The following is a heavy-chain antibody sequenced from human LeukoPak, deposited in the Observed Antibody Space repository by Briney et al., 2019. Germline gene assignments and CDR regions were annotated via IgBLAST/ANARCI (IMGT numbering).Heavy chain of an antibody. CDR3: AKGGHGDHYLDY. V-gene: IGHV3-33*06. J-gene: IGHJ4*02. CDR2: IWYDGSNK. Sequence: GGSLRLSCAASGFTFSNYGMHWVRQAPGKGLEWVAVIWYDGSNKYYADSVKGRFTISRDNSKNTLYLQMNSLRAEDTAVYYCAKGGHGDHYLDYWGQGTLVTVSS. CDR1: GFTFSNYG. D-gene: IGHD4-17*01.